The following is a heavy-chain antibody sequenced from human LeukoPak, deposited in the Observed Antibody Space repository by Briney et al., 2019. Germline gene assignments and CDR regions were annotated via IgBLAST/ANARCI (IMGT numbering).Heavy chain of an antibody. Sequence: GASVKVSSKASGYTFTSYGISWVRQAPGQGLEWMGWISAYNGNTNYAQKLQGRVTMTTDTSTSTAYMELRSLRSDDTAVYYCARGIVVVVAAPYYYGMDVWGQGTTVTVAS. CDR1: GYTFTSYG. CDR3: ARGIVVVVAAPYYYGMDV. V-gene: IGHV1-18*01. D-gene: IGHD2-15*01. J-gene: IGHJ6*01. CDR2: ISAYNGNT.